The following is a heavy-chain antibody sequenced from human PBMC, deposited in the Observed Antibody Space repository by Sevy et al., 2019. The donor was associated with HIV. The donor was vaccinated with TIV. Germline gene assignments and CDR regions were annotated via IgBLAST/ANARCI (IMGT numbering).Heavy chain of an antibody. CDR3: ARDGGITIFGGLEAFDI. J-gene: IGHJ3*02. V-gene: IGHV4-31*03. D-gene: IGHD3-3*01. CDR2: IYYSGST. Sequence: SETLSLTCTVSGGSISSGGYYWSWIRQHPGKGLEWIGYIYYSGSTYYNPSLKSRVTISVDTSKNQFSLKLSSVTAADTAVYYCARDGGITIFGGLEAFDIWGQGTMVTVSS. CDR1: GGSISSGGYY.